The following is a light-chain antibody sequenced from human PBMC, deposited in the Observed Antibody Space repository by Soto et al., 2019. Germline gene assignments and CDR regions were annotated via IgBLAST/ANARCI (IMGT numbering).Light chain of an antibody. V-gene: IGKV1-5*01. CDR1: QSVSDW. CDR3: HQYNSYTWT. J-gene: IGKJ1*01. CDR2: DTS. Sequence: GDRVSITVGASQSVSDWLAWYQQKTGKPPKLLIYDTSRLASAVPSRFRASGSGTEFTLTLSGLQPDDCITDYCHQYNSYTWTFGQGTKLDIK.